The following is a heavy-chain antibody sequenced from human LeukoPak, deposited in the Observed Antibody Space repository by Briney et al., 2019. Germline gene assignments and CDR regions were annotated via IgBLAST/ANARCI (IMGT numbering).Heavy chain of an antibody. CDR3: ARDEAHYYDSSGPIDY. CDR2: ISAYNGNT. V-gene: IGHV1-18*01. D-gene: IGHD3-22*01. J-gene: IGHJ4*02. Sequence: ASVKVSCKASGYTFTSYGISWVRQAPGQGLEWMGWISAYNGNTNYAQKLQGRVTMTTDTSTSTAYMELRSLRSDDTAVYYRARDEAHYYDSSGPIDYWGQGTLVTVSS. CDR1: GYTFTSYG.